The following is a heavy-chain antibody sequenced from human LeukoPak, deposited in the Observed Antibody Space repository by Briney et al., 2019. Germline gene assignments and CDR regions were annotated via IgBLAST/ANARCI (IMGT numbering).Heavy chain of an antibody. CDR2: ISCDGSNK. D-gene: IGHD2-2*01. CDR3: AKVVVVPAAILKIPEDAFDI. Sequence: GRSLRLSCAASGFTFSSYGMHWVRQAPGKGLEWVAVISCDGSNKYYADSVKGRFTISRDNSKNTLYLQMNSLKAEDTAVYYCAKVVVVPAAILKIPEDAFDIWGQGTMVTVSS. CDR1: GFTFSSYG. V-gene: IGHV3-30*18. J-gene: IGHJ3*02.